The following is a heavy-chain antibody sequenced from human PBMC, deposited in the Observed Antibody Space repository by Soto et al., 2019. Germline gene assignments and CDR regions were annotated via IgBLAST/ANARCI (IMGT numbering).Heavy chain of an antibody. V-gene: IGHV3-23*01. CDR3: AKTPDYYGSGYYGMDV. Sequence: PGGSLRLSCAASGVTFSSYAMSWVRQAPGKGLEWVSAISGSGGSTYYADSVKGRFTISRDNSKNTLYLQMNSLRAEDTAVYYCAKTPDYYGSGYYGMDVWGQGTTVTVSS. D-gene: IGHD3-10*01. CDR2: ISGSGGST. J-gene: IGHJ6*02. CDR1: GVTFSSYA.